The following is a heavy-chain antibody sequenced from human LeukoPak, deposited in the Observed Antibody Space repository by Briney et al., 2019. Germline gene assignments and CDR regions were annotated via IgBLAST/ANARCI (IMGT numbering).Heavy chain of an antibody. CDR3: ACHYGDYEYFQH. V-gene: IGHV1-2*02. CDR1: GYTFTGYY. D-gene: IGHD4-17*01. Sequence: ASVKVSCKASGYTFTGYYMHWVRQAPGQGLGWMGWINPNSGGTNYAQKFQGRVTMTRDTSISTAYMELSRLRSDDTAVYYCACHYGDYEYFQHWGQGTLVTVSS. J-gene: IGHJ1*01. CDR2: INPNSGGT.